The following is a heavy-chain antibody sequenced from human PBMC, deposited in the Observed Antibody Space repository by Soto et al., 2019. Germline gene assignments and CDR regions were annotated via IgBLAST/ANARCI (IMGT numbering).Heavy chain of an antibody. V-gene: IGHV3-21*06. CDR1: EFTFSTYA. CDR2: ISDSGDIT. Sequence: PGGSLRLSCAASEFTFSTYAMTWVRQAPGRGLQWVATISDSGDITYYGDSMKGRFTISRDNAKNSLYLEMNSLRAEDTAVYYCARESEDLTSNFDYWGQGTLVTVSS. J-gene: IGHJ4*02. CDR3: ARESEDLTSNFDY.